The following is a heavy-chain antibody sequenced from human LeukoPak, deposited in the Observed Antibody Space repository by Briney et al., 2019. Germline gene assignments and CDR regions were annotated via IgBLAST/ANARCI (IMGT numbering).Heavy chain of an antibody. V-gene: IGHV4-39*01. J-gene: IGHJ5*02. CDR2: IYYSGST. Sequence: SETLSLTCTVSGGSISSSSYYWGWIRQPPGKGLEWIGSIYYSGSTYYNPSLKSRVTISVDTSKNQFSLKLSSVTAADAAVYYCARHDRQQLVWFDPWGQGTLVTVSS. D-gene: IGHD6-13*01. CDR1: GGSISSSSYY. CDR3: ARHDRQQLVWFDP.